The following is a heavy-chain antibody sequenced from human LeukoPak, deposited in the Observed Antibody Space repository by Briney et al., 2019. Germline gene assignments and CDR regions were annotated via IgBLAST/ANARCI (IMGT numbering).Heavy chain of an antibody. Sequence: PGGSLRLSCAASGFTVSSNYMSWVRQAPGKGLEWVSVIYSGGSTYYADSVKGRFTISRDNSKNTLYLQMNSLRAEDTAVYYCAKDSLGFGELYLFDYWGQGTLVTVSS. CDR2: IYSGGST. D-gene: IGHD3-10*01. CDR1: GFTVSSNY. CDR3: AKDSLGFGELYLFDY. J-gene: IGHJ4*02. V-gene: IGHV3-53*01.